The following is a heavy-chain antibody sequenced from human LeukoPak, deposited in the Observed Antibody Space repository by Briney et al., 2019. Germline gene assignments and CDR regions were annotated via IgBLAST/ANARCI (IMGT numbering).Heavy chain of an antibody. V-gene: IGHV4-59*01. J-gene: IGHJ6*03. CDR1: GGSISSYY. CDR3: ARDFSDGSGMDV. Sequence: PSETLSLTCTVSGGSISSYYWSWIRQPPGKGLEWIGYIYYSGSTNYNPSLKSRVTISVDTSKNQFSLKLSSVTAADTAVYYCARDFSDGSGMDVWGKGTTVTVSS. D-gene: IGHD3-10*01. CDR2: IYYSGST.